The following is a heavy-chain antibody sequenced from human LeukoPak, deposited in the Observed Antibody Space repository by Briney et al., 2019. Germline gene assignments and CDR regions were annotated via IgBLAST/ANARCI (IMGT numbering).Heavy chain of an antibody. Sequence: GGSLRLSCAASGFTFSNAWMSWARQGPGKGLEWVGRIKTKTDGGTTDYAAPVKGRFTISRDDSKNTLYLQMNSLKTEDTAVYYCTTVKFLEWWRYSWGQGTRVTVSS. CDR3: TTVKFLEWWRYS. D-gene: IGHD3-3*01. V-gene: IGHV3-15*01. J-gene: IGHJ4*02. CDR1: GFTFSNAW. CDR2: IKTKTDGGTT.